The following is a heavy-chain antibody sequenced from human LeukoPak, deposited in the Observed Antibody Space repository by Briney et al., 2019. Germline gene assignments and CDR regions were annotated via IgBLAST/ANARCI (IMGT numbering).Heavy chain of an antibody. CDR3: ARSPRQRFGEFYRPRRSYYFDY. Sequence: SETLSLTCAGYGESFSSYFWSWIRQPPGKGLEWIGEINHSGGTNYNASLKSRVTISVDTSKNQFSPKVSSVTAADTAVYYCARSPRQRFGEFYRPRRSYYFDYWGQGALVTVSS. D-gene: IGHD3-10*01. CDR2: INHSGGT. V-gene: IGHV4-34*01. CDR1: GESFSSYF. J-gene: IGHJ4*02.